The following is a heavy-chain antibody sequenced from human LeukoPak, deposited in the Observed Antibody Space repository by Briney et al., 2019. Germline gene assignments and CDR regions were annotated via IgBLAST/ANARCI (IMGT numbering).Heavy chain of an antibody. D-gene: IGHD3-16*01. CDR3: ARRGTYYFDN. CDR1: GGSISSVVHY. CDR2: IYYNGDP. V-gene: IGHV4-31*03. Sequence: PSETLSLTCTVSGGSISSVVHYWSWIRQLPGKGLEWIGYIYYNGDPYYNPSLRSRVSISVDTSKNQFSLRLSSLTAADTAVYYCARRGTYYFDNWGQGTLVTVSS. J-gene: IGHJ4*02.